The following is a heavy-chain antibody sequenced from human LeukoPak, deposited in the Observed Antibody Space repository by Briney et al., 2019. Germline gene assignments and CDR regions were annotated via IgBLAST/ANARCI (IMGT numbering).Heavy chain of an antibody. CDR3: ARRGCNGGSCYGH. V-gene: IGHV5-51*01. D-gene: IGHD2-15*01. Sequence: GESVLISCKGSGYSFTNDWIGWVRQMPGKGLEWMGIIYPGDSDTRYSPSFQGQVTISADKSISTAYLQWSSLEASDTAMYYCARRGCNGGSCYGHWGQGTLVTVSS. CDR2: IYPGDSDT. CDR1: GYSFTNDW. J-gene: IGHJ4*02.